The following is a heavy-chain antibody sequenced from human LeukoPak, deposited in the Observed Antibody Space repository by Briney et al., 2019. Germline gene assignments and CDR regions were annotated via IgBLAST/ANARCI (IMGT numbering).Heavy chain of an antibody. V-gene: IGHV3-53*01. CDR3: ARPLLKYYYDSSGYQY. Sequence: GGSLRLSCAASGLTVSSNYMSWVRQAPGKGLEWVSVIHSGGSTYYADSVKGRFTISRDNSKNTLYLQMNSLRAEDTAVYYCARPLLKYYYDSSGYQYWGQGTLVTVSS. CDR2: IHSGGST. CDR1: GLTVSSNY. J-gene: IGHJ4*02. D-gene: IGHD3-22*01.